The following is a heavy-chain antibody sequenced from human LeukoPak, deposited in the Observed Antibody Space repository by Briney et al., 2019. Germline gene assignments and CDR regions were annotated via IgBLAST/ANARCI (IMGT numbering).Heavy chain of an antibody. Sequence: TLSLTCTVSGGSISSGSYYWSWIRQPAGKGLEWIGRIYTSGSTNYNPSLKSRVTISVDTSKNQFSLKLSSVTAADTAVYYCARDQGSAARPSYYYYYYMDVWGKGTTVTVSS. CDR3: ARDQGSAARPSYYYYYYMDV. J-gene: IGHJ6*03. V-gene: IGHV4-61*02. CDR1: GGSISSGSYY. CDR2: IYTSGST. D-gene: IGHD6-6*01.